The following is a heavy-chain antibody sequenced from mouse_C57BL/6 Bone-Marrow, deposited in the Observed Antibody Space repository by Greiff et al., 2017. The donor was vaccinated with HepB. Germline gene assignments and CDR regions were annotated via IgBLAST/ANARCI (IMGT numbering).Heavy chain of an antibody. CDR1: GYTFTSYW. V-gene: IGHV1-55*01. D-gene: IGHD6-1*01. Sequence: QVQLQQPGAELVKPGASVKMSCKASGYTFTSYWITWVKRRPEQGLEWIGDIYPGSGSTNYNEKFKSKATLTVDTSSSTAYMQLSSLTSEDSAVYCCDRALRCFLSRRWGQGTPPSVS. CDR3: DRALRCFLSRR. J-gene: IGHJ2*01. CDR2: IYPGSGST.